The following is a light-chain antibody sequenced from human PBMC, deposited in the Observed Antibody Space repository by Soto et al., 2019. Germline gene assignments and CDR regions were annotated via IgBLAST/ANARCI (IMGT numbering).Light chain of an antibody. V-gene: IGKV3-20*01. CDR2: GAS. CDR3: QKYGSSPWT. J-gene: IGKJ1*01. CDR1: QSVSSSY. Sequence: EIVLTQSPGTLSLSPGERATLSCRASQSVSSSYLAWYQQKPGQAPRLLIYGASSRATGIPDRFRGSGSGTDFPLTISRLEPEGFAVYYCQKYGSSPWTFGQGNKVEIK.